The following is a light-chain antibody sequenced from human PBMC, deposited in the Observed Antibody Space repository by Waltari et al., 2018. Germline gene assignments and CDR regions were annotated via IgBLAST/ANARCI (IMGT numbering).Light chain of an antibody. Sequence: DIEMTQSPSTLSASVGDRVTITCRASQSINTWLAWYQQKPGQAPKVLIYEASNLQSGVPSRFSGSGSGTEFTLTISSLQADDVATYYCQQYDDAWTFGPGTKVEIK. J-gene: IGKJ1*01. CDR1: QSINTW. CDR3: QQYDDAWT. V-gene: IGKV1-5*03. CDR2: EAS.